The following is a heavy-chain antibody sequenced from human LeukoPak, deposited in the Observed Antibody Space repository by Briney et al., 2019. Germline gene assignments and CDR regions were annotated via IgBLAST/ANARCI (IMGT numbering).Heavy chain of an antibody. V-gene: IGHV4-34*01. D-gene: IGHD2-2*01. CDR2: INHSGST. Sequence: SEALSLTCAVYGGSFSGYYWSWIRQPPGKGLEWIGEINHSGSTNYNPSLKSRVTISVDTSKNQFSLKLSSVTAADTAVYYCARRIVVVPAAKEGWFDPWGQGTLVTVSS. CDR3: ARRIVVVPAAKEGWFDP. CDR1: GGSFSGYY. J-gene: IGHJ5*02.